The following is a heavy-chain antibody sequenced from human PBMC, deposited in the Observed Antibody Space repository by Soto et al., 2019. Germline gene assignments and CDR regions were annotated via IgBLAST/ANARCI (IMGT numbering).Heavy chain of an antibody. D-gene: IGHD2-21*02. J-gene: IGHJ4*02. V-gene: IGHV4-59*01. CDR3: ARTVVVTAIQRYFDD. CDR2: IYYSGST. CDR1: GGSISSYY. Sequence: SETLSLTCTVSGGSISSYYWSWIRQPPGKGLEWIGYIYYSGSTNYNPSLKSRVTISVDTSKNQFSLKLSSVTAADTAVYYCARTVVVTAIQRYFDDWGQGTRVTVSS.